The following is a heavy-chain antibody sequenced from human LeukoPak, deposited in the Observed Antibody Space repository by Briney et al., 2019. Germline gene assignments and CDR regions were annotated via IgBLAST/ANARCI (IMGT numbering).Heavy chain of an antibody. V-gene: IGHV4-34*01. D-gene: IGHD2-2*01. CDR3: ARKGFDIVVVPAATTQLSGLYGFDY. CDR1: GGSISGYY. Sequence: SETLSLTCTVSGGSISGYYWSWIRQPPGKGLEWIGGINHSGSTNYNPSLKSRVTISVDTSKNQFSLKLSSVTAADTAVYYCARKGFDIVVVPAATTQLSGLYGFDYWGQGTLVTVSS. CDR2: INHSGST. J-gene: IGHJ4*02.